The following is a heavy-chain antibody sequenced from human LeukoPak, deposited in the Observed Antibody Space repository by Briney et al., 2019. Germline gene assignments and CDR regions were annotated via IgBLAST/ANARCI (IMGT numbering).Heavy chain of an antibody. CDR1: GGSISSGDYY. V-gene: IGHV4-30-4*01. CDR2: IYYSGST. J-gene: IGHJ6*03. Sequence: PSETLSLTCTVSGGSISSGDYYWSWIRQPPGKGLEWIGYIYYSGSTYYNPSLKSRVTISVDTSKNQFSLKLSSVTAADTAVYYCARPIYKIEDYSNYDYYYYMDVWGKGTTVTVSS. D-gene: IGHD4-11*01. CDR3: ARPIYKIEDYSNYDYYYYMDV.